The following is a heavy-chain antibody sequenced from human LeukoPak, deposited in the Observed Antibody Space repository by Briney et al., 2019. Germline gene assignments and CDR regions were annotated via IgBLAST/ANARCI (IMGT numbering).Heavy chain of an antibody. Sequence: GGSLRLSCAASGFTFSDSAMTWVRQAPGKGLEWVSGITGSGGGTFYADSVKGRFTISRDNAKNTLYLQMYSLRAEDTAVYYCAGDTLPYFDYWGQGTLVTVSS. J-gene: IGHJ4*02. CDR3: AGDTLPYFDY. D-gene: IGHD2-15*01. CDR2: ITGSGGGT. V-gene: IGHV3-23*01. CDR1: GFTFSDSA.